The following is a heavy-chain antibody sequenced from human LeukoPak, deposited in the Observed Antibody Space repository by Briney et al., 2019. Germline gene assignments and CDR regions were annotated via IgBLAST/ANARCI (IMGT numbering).Heavy chain of an antibody. CDR1: GFTFSSYA. J-gene: IGHJ4*02. V-gene: IGHV3-30*01. CDR2: ISSGGVYE. D-gene: IGHD3-10*01. CDR3: ARDSTYYYDSGSSGPHYFDN. Sequence: GGSLRLSCAASGFTFSSYAMHWVRQAPGEGLEWVSIISSGGVYEYYADSVKGRFTISRDNSKNTLHLQLNSLRTEDTAVYYCARDSTYYYDSGSSGPHYFDNWGQGTLVTVSS.